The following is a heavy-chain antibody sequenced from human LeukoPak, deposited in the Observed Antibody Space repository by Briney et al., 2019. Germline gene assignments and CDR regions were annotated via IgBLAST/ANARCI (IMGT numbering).Heavy chain of an antibody. CDR1: GGSISSSNW. CDR3: ARVDPDYYFDY. J-gene: IGHJ4*02. V-gene: IGHV4-4*02. D-gene: IGHD2-21*02. Sequence: SGTLSLTCAVSGGSISSSNWWSWVRQPPGKGLEWIGQIYHSGSTNYNASLKSRVSISVDRSKNQFSLKLTSVTAADTAVYHCARVDPDYYFDYWGQGTLVTVSS. CDR2: IYHSGST.